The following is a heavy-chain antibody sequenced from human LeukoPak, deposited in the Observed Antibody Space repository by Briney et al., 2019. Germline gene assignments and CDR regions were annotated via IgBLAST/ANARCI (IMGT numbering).Heavy chain of an antibody. D-gene: IGHD6-13*01. V-gene: IGHV1-46*01. CDR3: AREEGAAAGPDY. J-gene: IGHJ4*02. CDR2: INPSGGST. CDR1: GYTFTGYY. Sequence: ASVKVSCKASGYTFTGYYMHWVRQAPGQGLEWMGMINPSGGSTSYAQKFQGRVTMTRDTSTSTVYMELRSLTSEDTAVYYCAREEGAAAGPDYWGQGTLVTVSS.